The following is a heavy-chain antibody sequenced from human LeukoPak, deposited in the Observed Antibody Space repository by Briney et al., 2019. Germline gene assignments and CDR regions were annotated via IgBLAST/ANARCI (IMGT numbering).Heavy chain of an antibody. D-gene: IGHD3-22*01. CDR1: GFTFSSDA. V-gene: IGHV3-23*01. CDR2: ISGSGGST. J-gene: IGHJ4*02. CDR3: VKESLPGYYYFDY. Sequence: GGSLRLSCAASGFTFSSDAMSWVRQAPGKGLEWVSTISGSGGSTYYADSVRGWFTISRDNSKNTLYLQMNSLRAVDTAVYYCVKESLPGYYYFDYWGPGTLVTVSS.